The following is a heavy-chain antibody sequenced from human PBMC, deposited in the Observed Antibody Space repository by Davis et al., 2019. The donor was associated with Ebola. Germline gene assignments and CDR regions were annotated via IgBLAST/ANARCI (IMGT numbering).Heavy chain of an antibody. CDR3: ARGPVFGGSGSYAY. V-gene: IGHV1-8*01. J-gene: IGHJ4*02. D-gene: IGHD1-26*01. CDR1: GYTFTSYD. CDR2: MNPYGGKT. Sequence: ASVKVSCKASGYTFTSYDIHWVRQATGQGLEWMGWMNPYGGKTDYAQKFQGRVTLTRDTSINTVYMELSSLRSEDTAVYYCARGPVFGGSGSYAYWGQGALVTVSA.